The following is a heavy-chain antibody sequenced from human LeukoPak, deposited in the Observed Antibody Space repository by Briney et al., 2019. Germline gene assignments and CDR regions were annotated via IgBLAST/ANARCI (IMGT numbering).Heavy chain of an antibody. D-gene: IGHD5/OR15-5a*01. CDR2: IRTGGDT. CDR1: GFTVKKNF. Sequence: PGGSLRLSCAASGFTVKKNFMYWVRQAPGKGLEWVSVIRTGGDTHYADSAKGRFSISRDDSKNTIYLQLHSLRAEDTAVYYCAREENGGVYDDGFDIWGQGAMVIVSS. V-gene: IGHV3-53*01. CDR3: AREENGGVYDDGFDI. J-gene: IGHJ3*02.